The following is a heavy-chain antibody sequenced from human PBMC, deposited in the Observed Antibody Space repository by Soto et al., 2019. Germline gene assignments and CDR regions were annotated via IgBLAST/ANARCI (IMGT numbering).Heavy chain of an antibody. CDR2: MTPNTGNT. Sequence: QVQLVQSGAEAKKPGASVKVSCKASGYTFTSFDINWVRQATGQGLEWLGWMTPNTGNTGYAPKFQGRITIPRDTSTSPAYMELNSLTYEASAVYYCARNKRGTGAFDFWGHGTLVTVSS. D-gene: IGHD1-1*01. CDR3: ARNKRGTGAFDF. V-gene: IGHV1-8*01. J-gene: IGHJ4*01. CDR1: GYTFTSFD.